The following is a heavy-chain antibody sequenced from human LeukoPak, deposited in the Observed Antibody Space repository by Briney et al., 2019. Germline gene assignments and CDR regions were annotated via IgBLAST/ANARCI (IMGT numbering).Heavy chain of an antibody. J-gene: IGHJ1*01. CDR1: GFIFSTYW. Sequence: GSLRLSCGTSGFIFSTYWMNWVRQPPGKGLEWIGEINHSGSTNYNPSLKSRVTISVDTSKDQFSLKLNSVTAADMAVYYCARGPPQQWLAFLHWGQGTLVTVSS. D-gene: IGHD6-19*01. CDR2: INHSGST. CDR3: ARGPPQQWLAFLH. V-gene: IGHV4-4*02.